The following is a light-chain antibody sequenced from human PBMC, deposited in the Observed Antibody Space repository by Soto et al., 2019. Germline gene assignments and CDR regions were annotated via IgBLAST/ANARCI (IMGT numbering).Light chain of an antibody. CDR2: AAS. J-gene: IGKJ4*01. V-gene: IGKV1D-12*01. CDR3: QQADTFPAT. Sequence: DIQMTQSPSSVSASVGDRVTITCRASQGIRSWLAWYKQRPGKAPKRLISAASSLQSAVPSRFSGSGSGTDFTLTISSLQPDDFATYYCQQADTFPATFGGGTKVEIK. CDR1: QGIRSW.